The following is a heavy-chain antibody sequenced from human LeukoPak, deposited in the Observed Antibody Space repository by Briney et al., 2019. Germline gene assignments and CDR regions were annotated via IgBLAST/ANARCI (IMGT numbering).Heavy chain of an antibody. CDR1: GFTFSDYW. CDR2: INKEGSDK. D-gene: IGHD3-16*01. V-gene: IGHV3-7*05. J-gene: IGHJ5*02. Sequence: PGGSLRLSCAASGFTFSDYWMAWVRQPPGGGLEWVANINKEGSDKYYVDSVKGRFSISRDNAKNVLFLQINSLRVDDTAVYYCAREGGTFDPWGQGTLVTVSS. CDR3: AREGGTFDP.